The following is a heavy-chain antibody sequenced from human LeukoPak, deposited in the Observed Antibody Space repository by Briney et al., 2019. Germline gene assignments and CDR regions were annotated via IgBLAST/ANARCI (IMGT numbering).Heavy chain of an antibody. J-gene: IGHJ4*02. Sequence: ASVKVSCKASGYTFTDFVISGVQQAPGQGLERMGWISAYKGNTNYAQKFQGRVTMTMNTSISKAYMELSSLRSKDTAVYYCAGGVSRAADAYGGQGALVTVSS. CDR2: ISAYKGNT. CDR3: AGGVSRAADAY. V-gene: IGHV1-18*01. CDR1: GYTFTDFV.